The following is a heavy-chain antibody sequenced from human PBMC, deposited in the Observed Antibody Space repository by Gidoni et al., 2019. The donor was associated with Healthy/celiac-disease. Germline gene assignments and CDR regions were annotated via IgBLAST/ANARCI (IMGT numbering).Heavy chain of an antibody. CDR1: GYNFTSYY. V-gene: IGHV1-46*01. CDR3: ASLEGGY. J-gene: IGHJ4*02. D-gene: IGHD3-16*01. CDR2: INPSGGST. Sequence: QVQLVQSGAEVKKPGASVKVSCKASGYNFTSYYMHWVRQAPGQGLEWMGLINPSGGSTSYAKKFQGRVTMTRDTSTSTVYMELSSLKSEDTAMYYCASLEGGYWGQGTLVTVSS.